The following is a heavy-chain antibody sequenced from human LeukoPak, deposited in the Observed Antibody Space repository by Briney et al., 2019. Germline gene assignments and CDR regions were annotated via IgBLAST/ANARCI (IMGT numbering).Heavy chain of an antibody. D-gene: IGHD1-26*01. CDR3: ASSGSYRFDY. CDR2: ISYDGSNK. J-gene: IGHJ4*02. CDR1: GFTFSSYA. Sequence: GRSLRLSCAASGFTFSSYAMHWVRQAPGKGLEWVAVISYDGSNKYYVDSVKGRFTISRDNSKNTLYLQMNSLRAEDTAVYYCASSGSYRFDYWGQGTLVTVSS. V-gene: IGHV3-30-3*01.